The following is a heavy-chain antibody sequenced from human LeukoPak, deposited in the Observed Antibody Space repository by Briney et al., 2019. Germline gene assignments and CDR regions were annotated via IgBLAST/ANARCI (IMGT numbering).Heavy chain of an antibody. CDR3: ARQYSSGWRPAFDY. CDR2: IYYSGST. J-gene: IGHJ4*02. D-gene: IGHD6-19*01. V-gene: IGHV4-59*08. Sequence: SETLSLTCTVSGGSISSYYWSWIRQPPGKGLEWIGYIYYSGSTNYNPSLKSRVTISVDTSKNQFSLKLSSVTAADTAVYYCARQYSSGWRPAFDYWGQGTLVTASS. CDR1: GGSISSYY.